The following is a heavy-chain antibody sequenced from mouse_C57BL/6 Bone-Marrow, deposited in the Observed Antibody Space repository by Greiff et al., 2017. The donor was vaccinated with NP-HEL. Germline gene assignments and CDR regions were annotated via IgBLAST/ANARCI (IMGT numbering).Heavy chain of an antibody. CDR1: GYTFTSYW. CDR3: ARSYFFAY. D-gene: IGHD1-1*01. CDR2: IDPSDSYT. V-gene: IGHV1-59*01. Sequence: QVQLQQPGAELVRPGTSVKLSCKASGYTFTSYWMHWVKQRPGQGLEWIGVIDPSDSYTNYNQKFKGKATLTVDTSSSTAYMQLSSLTSEDSAVYYCARSYFFAYGGQGTRVTVSA. J-gene: IGHJ3*01.